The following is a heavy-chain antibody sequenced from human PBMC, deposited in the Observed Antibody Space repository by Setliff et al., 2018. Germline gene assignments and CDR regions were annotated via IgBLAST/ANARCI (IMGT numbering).Heavy chain of an antibody. J-gene: IGHJ4*02. Sequence: PGGSLRLSCAASGLTFRSYWMSWVRQAPGKGLEWVANIKKDGSIKYHLDSVRGRFTISRDNAENSLTLQMNSLRVEDTAVYYCSRDLQGSGDYVVDYWGQGTLVTVSS. V-gene: IGHV3-7*01. CDR1: GLTFRSYW. D-gene: IGHD4-17*01. CDR3: SRDLQGSGDYVVDY. CDR2: IKKDGSIK.